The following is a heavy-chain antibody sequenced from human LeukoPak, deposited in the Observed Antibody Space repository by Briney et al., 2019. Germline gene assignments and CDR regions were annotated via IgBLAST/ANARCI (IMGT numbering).Heavy chain of an antibody. V-gene: IGHV3-21*01. CDR1: GFTFSSYN. D-gene: IGHD3-3*01. J-gene: IGHJ4*02. CDR2: ISSSSTYI. CDR3: ARDDAGFCDY. Sequence: GGSLRLSCAASGFTFSSYNMNWVRQAPGKGLEWVSSISSSSTYIYYADSVRGRFTTSRDNAKNSLYLQMNSLRAEDTAVYYCARDDAGFCDYWGQGTPVTVSS.